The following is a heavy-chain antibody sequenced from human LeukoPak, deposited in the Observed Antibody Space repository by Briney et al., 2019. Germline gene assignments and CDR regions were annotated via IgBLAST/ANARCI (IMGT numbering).Heavy chain of an antibody. J-gene: IGHJ4*02. CDR2: IYYSGST. CDR1: GGSVSSGSYY. CDR3: ARLGRDGYNQLDY. D-gene: IGHD5-24*01. Sequence: SSETLSLTCTVSGGSVSSGSYYWSWIRQPPGKGLEWIGYIYYSGSTNYNPSLKSRVTISVDTSKNQFSLKLSSVTAADTAVYYCARLGRDGYNQLDYWGQGTLVTVSS. V-gene: IGHV4-61*01.